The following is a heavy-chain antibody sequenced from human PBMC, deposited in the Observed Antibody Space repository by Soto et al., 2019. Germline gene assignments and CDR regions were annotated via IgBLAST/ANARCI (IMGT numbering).Heavy chain of an antibody. CDR1: GFTFSSYG. CDR3: AIDEVIVVVPAVNPEMAFDY. Sequence: PGGSLRLSCAASGFTFSSYGVHWVRQAPGKGLEWVAVISYDGSNKYYADSVKGRFTISRDNSKNTLYLQMNSLRAEDTAVYYCAIDEVIVVVPAVNPEMAFDYWGQGTLVTVSS. CDR2: ISYDGSNK. D-gene: IGHD2-2*01. J-gene: IGHJ4*02. V-gene: IGHV3-30*03.